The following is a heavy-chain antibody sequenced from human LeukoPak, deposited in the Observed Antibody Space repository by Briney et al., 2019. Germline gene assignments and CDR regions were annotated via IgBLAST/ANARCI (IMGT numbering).Heavy chain of an antibody. V-gene: IGHV3-21*01. Sequence: GGSLRLSCAASGFAFSGSTMNWVRQAPGKGLEWVSFISTSSSYIYYADSVRGRFTISRDNAKNSLYLQMNSLRAEDTAVYYCARQQWLDGAYYFDYWGQGTLVTVSS. CDR2: ISTSSSYI. D-gene: IGHD6-19*01. J-gene: IGHJ4*02. CDR3: ARQQWLDGAYYFDY. CDR1: GFAFSGST.